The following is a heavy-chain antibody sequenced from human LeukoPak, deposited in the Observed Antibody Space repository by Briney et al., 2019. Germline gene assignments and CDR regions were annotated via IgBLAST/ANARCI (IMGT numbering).Heavy chain of an antibody. D-gene: IGHD3-10*01. J-gene: IGHJ6*03. Sequence: GGSLRLSCAVSGFTFSSYTMLWVRPAPGKGLEYVSAITSNGGSTDYAHSVKGRFTLSRDNSKNTLYLQMGSQRVKDMAVYYCARSRGLDLHYYYYMDVWGKGTTVTVSS. V-gene: IGHV3-64*01. CDR2: ITSNGGST. CDR1: GFTFSSYT. CDR3: ARSRGLDLHYYYYMDV.